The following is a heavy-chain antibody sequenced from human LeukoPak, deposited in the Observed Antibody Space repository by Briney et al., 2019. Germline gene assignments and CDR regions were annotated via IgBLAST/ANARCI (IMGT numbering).Heavy chain of an antibody. D-gene: IGHD3-3*01. CDR3: ARIRSDWYYYYYMDV. CDR1: GGTFSSYG. Sequence: ASVKVSCKASGGTFSSYGISWVRQAPGQGLEWMGWISAYNGNTNYAQKLQGRVTMTTDTSTSTAYMELRSLRSDDTAVYYCARIRSDWYYYYYMDVWGKGTTVTVSS. V-gene: IGHV1-18*01. J-gene: IGHJ6*03. CDR2: ISAYNGNT.